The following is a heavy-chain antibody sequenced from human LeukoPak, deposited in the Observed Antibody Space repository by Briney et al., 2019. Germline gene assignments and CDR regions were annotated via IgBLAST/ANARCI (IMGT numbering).Heavy chain of an antibody. Sequence: GESLRLSCAASGFTFSDYYMSWLRQAPGKGLEWVSYISSSGSTIYYADSVKGRFTISRDNAKNSLYLQMNSLRAEDTAVYYCAGKWELLVDVWGQGTTVTVSS. CDR2: ISSSGSTI. CDR3: AGKWELLVDV. J-gene: IGHJ6*02. V-gene: IGHV3-11*01. D-gene: IGHD1-26*01. CDR1: GFTFSDYY.